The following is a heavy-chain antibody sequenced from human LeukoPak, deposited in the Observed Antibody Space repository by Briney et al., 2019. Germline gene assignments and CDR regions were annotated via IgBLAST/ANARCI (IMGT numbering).Heavy chain of an antibody. CDR2: ISSTGGST. Sequence: GGSLRLSCSASGFTFSSYAMHWVRQAPGKGLEYVSAISSTGGSTYYADSVKGRFTISSDNSKNTLYLQMSSLTAEDTSVYYCVKSPRTTVVGFDIWGQGTMVTVSS. V-gene: IGHV3-64D*09. J-gene: IGHJ3*02. CDR1: GFTFSSYA. CDR3: VKSPRTTVVGFDI. D-gene: IGHD4-11*01.